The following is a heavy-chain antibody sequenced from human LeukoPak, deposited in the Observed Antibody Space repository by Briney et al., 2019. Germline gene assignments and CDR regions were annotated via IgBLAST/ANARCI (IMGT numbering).Heavy chain of an antibody. D-gene: IGHD5-18*01. Sequence: ASVKVSCKASGYTFTGYYMHWVRQAPGQRGDWMGWINPNSGGTNYAQKFQGRVTMTRDTSISTAYMELSRLRSDDTAVYYCAGGTNSYGSYFDYWGQGTLVTVSS. V-gene: IGHV1-2*02. J-gene: IGHJ4*02. CDR2: INPNSGGT. CDR1: GYTFTGYY. CDR3: AGGTNSYGSYFDY.